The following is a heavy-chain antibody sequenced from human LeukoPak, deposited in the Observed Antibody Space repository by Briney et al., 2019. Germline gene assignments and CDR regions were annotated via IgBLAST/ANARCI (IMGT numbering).Heavy chain of an antibody. V-gene: IGHV4-34*01. Sequence: SETLSLTCAVSGGSFSGYYWSWIRQPPGKGLEWIGEINHSGSTNYNPSLKCRVTISVDTSKNQFSLKLSSVPAADTAVYYCARRSTYYNDSSGYSWDYWGQGTLVTVSS. D-gene: IGHD3-22*01. CDR3: ARRSTYYNDSSGYSWDY. CDR2: INHSGST. J-gene: IGHJ4*02. CDR1: GGSFSGYY.